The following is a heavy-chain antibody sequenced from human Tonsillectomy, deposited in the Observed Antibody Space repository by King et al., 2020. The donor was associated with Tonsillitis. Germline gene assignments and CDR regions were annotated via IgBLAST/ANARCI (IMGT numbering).Heavy chain of an antibody. Sequence: VQLVESGGGLFQPGGSLRLSCAVYGFTVSSNYMSWVRQAPGKGLEWVSVIYSGGSTYYADSVKGRFTISRDNSKNTLYLQMNSLRAEDTAVYYCARNGYTSGWYRGWGQGTLVTVSS. J-gene: IGHJ4*02. CDR1: GFTVSSNY. CDR3: ARNGYTSGWYRG. D-gene: IGHD6-19*01. V-gene: IGHV3-53*01. CDR2: IYSGGST.